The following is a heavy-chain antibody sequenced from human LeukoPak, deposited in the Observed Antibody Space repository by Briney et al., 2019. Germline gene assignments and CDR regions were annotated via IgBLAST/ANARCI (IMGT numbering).Heavy chain of an antibody. CDR2: ISWNSGSI. CDR3: AKASPQESSGWYGRVLYYFDY. V-gene: IGHV3-9*03. J-gene: IGHJ4*02. D-gene: IGHD6-19*01. CDR1: GFTFDDYA. Sequence: GGSLRLSCAASGFTFDDYAMHWVRQAPGKGLEWVSGISWNSGSIGYADSVKGRFTISRDNAKNSLYLQMNSLRAEDMALYYCAKASPQESSGWYGRVLYYFDYWGQGTLVTVSS.